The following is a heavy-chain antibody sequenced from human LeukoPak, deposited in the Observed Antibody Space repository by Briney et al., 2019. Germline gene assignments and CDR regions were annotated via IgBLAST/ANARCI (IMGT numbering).Heavy chain of an antibody. CDR1: GYTFTGYY. J-gene: IGHJ3*02. D-gene: IGHD5-18*01. V-gene: IGHV1-2*02. CDR2: INPNSGGT. CDR3: ARPEDTATNDAFDI. Sequence: GASVKVSCKASGYTFTGYYMHWVRQAPGQGLEWMGWINPNSGGTNYAQKFQGRVTMTRDTSISTAYMELSRLRSDDTAVYYCARPEDTATNDAFDIWGQGTMVTVSS.